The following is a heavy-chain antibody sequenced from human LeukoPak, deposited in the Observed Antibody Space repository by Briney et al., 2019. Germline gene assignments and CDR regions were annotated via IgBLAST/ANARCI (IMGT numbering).Heavy chain of an antibody. CDR1: GYTFTSYY. CDR3: ARDLEFYSSSWYPSVWFDP. Sequence: GASVKVSCKASGYTFTSYYMHWVRQAPGQGLEWMGIINPSGGSTSYAQKFQGRVTMTRDTSISTAYMELSRLRSDDTAVYYCARDLEFYSSSWYPSVWFDPWGQGTLVTVSS. J-gene: IGHJ5*02. V-gene: IGHV1-46*01. D-gene: IGHD6-13*01. CDR2: INPSGGST.